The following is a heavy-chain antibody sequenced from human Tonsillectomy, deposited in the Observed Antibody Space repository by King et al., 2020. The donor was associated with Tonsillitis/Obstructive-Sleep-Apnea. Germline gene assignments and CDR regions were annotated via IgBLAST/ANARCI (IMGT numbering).Heavy chain of an antibody. V-gene: IGHV3-30*01. J-gene: IGHJ3*02. CDR1: GFTFSSYA. Sequence: VQLVQSGGGVVQPGRSLRLSCAASGFTFSSYAMHWVRQAPGKGLESVAVIAYDGSNKYYADSVKGRFTISRDNSKNTLYLQMNSLRAEDTAVYYCARERTGTTDLDAFDIWGQGTMVTVSS. D-gene: IGHD1-1*01. CDR3: ARERTGTTDLDAFDI. CDR2: IAYDGSNK.